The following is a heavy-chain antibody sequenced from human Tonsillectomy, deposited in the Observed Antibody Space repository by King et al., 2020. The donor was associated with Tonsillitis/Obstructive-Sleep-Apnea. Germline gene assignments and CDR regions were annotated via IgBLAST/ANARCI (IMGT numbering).Heavy chain of an antibody. CDR2: VYYSGRT. J-gene: IGHJ4*02. Sequence: QVQLQESGPGLVKPSETLSLTCTVSGGSISSYYWSWIRQSPGKGLEWIGYVYYSGRTNYNPSLKSRVTISVDISKNQFSLKLNSVTATDTAVYYCARSITGTSGAYWGQGTLVTVSS. CDR3: ARSITGTSGAY. D-gene: IGHD1-20*01. CDR1: GGSISSYY. V-gene: IGHV4-59*01.